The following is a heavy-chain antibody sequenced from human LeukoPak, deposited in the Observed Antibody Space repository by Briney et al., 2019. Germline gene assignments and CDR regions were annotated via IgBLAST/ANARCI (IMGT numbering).Heavy chain of an antibody. CDR3: ARQRADDFWSGYYPDAFDI. J-gene: IGHJ3*02. Sequence: SETLSLTCTVSGGSISSYYWSWIRQPAGKGLEWIGRIYTSGSTNYNPSLKSRVTMSVDTSKNQFSLKLSSVTAADTAVYYCARQRADDFWSGYYPDAFDIWGQGTMVTVSS. D-gene: IGHD3-3*01. CDR2: IYTSGST. V-gene: IGHV4-4*07. CDR1: GGSISSYY.